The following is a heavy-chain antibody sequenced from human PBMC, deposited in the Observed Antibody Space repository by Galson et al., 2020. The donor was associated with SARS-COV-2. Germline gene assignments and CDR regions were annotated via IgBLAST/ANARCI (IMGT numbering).Heavy chain of an antibody. Sequence: SETLSLTCAVSGYSISSGYHCGCIRQPPGKGLECLGSIYHSGNTYYNPSLESRVTISVDTSKNQFSLKLRSVTAADTAVYYCARGNEFRHYSAFKNWGQGILVTVSS. CDR1: GYSISSGYH. V-gene: IGHV4-38-2*01. CDR3: ARGNEFRHYSAFKN. J-gene: IGHJ4*02. D-gene: IGHD1-26*01. CDR2: IYHSGNT.